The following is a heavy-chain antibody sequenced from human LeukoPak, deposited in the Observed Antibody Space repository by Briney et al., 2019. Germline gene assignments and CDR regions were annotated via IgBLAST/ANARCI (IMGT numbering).Heavy chain of an antibody. V-gene: IGHV3-74*01. CDR1: GFTFSMYW. J-gene: IGHJ1*01. Sequence: GGSLRLSCAASGFTFSMYWMHWVRHPPGKGLVWVSRIKSDGTTDYADFVKGRFTISRDNAQNTVSLQMNSLRPEDTGVYYCTRAPSEIGGYYPEYFRHWGQGTLVTVSS. D-gene: IGHD3-22*01. CDR2: IKSDGTT. CDR3: TRAPSEIGGYYPEYFRH.